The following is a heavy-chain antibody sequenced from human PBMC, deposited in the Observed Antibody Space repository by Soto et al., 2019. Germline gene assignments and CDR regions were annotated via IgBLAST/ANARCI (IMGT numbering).Heavy chain of an antibody. D-gene: IGHD1-20*01. Sequence: QVQLVQSGAEVKKPGASVKVSCKASGYSFSDYDINWVRQATGQGPEWMGWMNPNSGNTGYAQKFQGRDTMSRNTSINTAYKELRSLGSDDTAGYYCARDNRSNCNGEGWFDPWGQGTLDTVSS. CDR1: GYSFSDYD. CDR2: MNPNSGNT. J-gene: IGHJ5*02. CDR3: ARDNRSNCNGEGWFDP. V-gene: IGHV1-8*01.